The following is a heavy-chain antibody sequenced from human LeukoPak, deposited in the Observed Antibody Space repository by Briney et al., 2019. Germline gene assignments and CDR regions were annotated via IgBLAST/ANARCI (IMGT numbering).Heavy chain of an antibody. Sequence: GEALRLSCAASGFTLSTYAMSWVRQAPGKGLEWVSAISFNGANTYYADSEKGRFTISRDNPKNTLYLQMNSLRAEDTAVYFCAKRDSASSQKTFDYWGQGTQVAVS. J-gene: IGHJ4*02. V-gene: IGHV3-23*01. CDR2: ISFNGANT. CDR3: AKRDSASSQKTFDY. D-gene: IGHD6-13*01. CDR1: GFTLSTYA.